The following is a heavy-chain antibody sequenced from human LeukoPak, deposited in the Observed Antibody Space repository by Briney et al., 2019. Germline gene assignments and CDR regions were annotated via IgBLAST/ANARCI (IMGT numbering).Heavy chain of an antibody. J-gene: IGHJ4*02. CDR2: ISYDGSNK. Sequence: GGSLRLSCAASGFTFSSYAMHWVRQAPGKGLEWVAVISYDGSNKYYADSVKGRFTISRDNSKNTLYLQMNSLRAEDTAVYYCARLGIAAAGFDYWGQGTLVTVSS. D-gene: IGHD6-13*01. V-gene: IGHV3-30-3*01. CDR3: ARLGIAAAGFDY. CDR1: GFTFSSYA.